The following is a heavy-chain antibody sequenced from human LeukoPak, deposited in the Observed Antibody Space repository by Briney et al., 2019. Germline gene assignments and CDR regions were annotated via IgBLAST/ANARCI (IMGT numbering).Heavy chain of an antibody. Sequence: SETLSLTCTVSGGSISSYYWGWTRQPAGKGLEWIGRIYTSGSTNYNPSLKSRVTMSVDTSMNQFSLKLSSVTAADTAVYYCARGEYDGYYMDVWGKGTTVTVSS. D-gene: IGHD1-1*01. V-gene: IGHV4-4*07. CDR3: ARGEYDGYYMDV. CDR2: IYTSGST. J-gene: IGHJ6*03. CDR1: GGSISSYY.